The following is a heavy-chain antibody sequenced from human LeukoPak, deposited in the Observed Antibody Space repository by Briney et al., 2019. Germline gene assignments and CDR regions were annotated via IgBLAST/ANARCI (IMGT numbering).Heavy chain of an antibody. CDR1: GYTFTSYY. CDR3: ARDPHYYDSSGEATFDY. D-gene: IGHD3-22*01. V-gene: IGHV1-46*01. J-gene: IGHJ4*02. Sequence: ASVKVSCKASGYTFTSYYMHWVRQAPGQGLEWMGIINPSGGSTSYAQKFQGRVTMTRDMSTSTVYMELSSLRSEDTAVYYCARDPHYYDSSGEATFDYWGQGTLVTVSP. CDR2: INPSGGST.